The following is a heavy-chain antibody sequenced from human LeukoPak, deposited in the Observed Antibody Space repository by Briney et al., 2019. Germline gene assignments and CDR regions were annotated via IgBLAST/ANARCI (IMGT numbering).Heavy chain of an antibody. Sequence: SETLSLTCTVSGGSISSYYWSWIRQPPGKGLEWIGYIYYSGSTNYNPSLKSRVTISVDTSKNQFSLKLSSVTAADTAVYYCARHQYYYDSGSSPYYYYGMDVWGQGTTVTVSS. CDR1: GGSISSYY. D-gene: IGHD3-10*01. CDR3: ARHQYYYDSGSSPYYYYGMDV. CDR2: IYYSGST. J-gene: IGHJ6*02. V-gene: IGHV4-59*08.